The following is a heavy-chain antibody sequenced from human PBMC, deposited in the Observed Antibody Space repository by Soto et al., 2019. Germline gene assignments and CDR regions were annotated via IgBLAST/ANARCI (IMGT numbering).Heavy chain of an antibody. CDR3: ARHGTATYNWFDP. D-gene: IGHD2-15*01. Sequence: QLQLQESGPGLVKPSETLSLTCTVSGGSISSSSYYWGWIRQPPGKGLEWIGSIYYSGSTYYNPSLKSRGTISVDTSKNQFSLKLSSVTAADTAVYYCARHGTATYNWFDPWGQGTLVTVSS. CDR1: GGSISSSSYY. CDR2: IYYSGST. V-gene: IGHV4-39*01. J-gene: IGHJ5*02.